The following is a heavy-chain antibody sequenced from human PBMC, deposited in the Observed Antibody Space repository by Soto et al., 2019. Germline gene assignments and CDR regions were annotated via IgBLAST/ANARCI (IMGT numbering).Heavy chain of an antibody. J-gene: IGHJ6*02. CDR1: GYTFTSYG. Sequence: ASVKVSCKASGYTFTSYGISWARQAPGQGLEWMGWISAYNGNTNYAQKLQGRVTMTTDTSTSTAYMELRSLRSDDTAVYYCAREGPYSSSWYGWNAETRYYGMDVWGQGTTVTVSS. D-gene: IGHD6-13*01. CDR2: ISAYNGNT. CDR3: AREGPYSSSWYGWNAETRYYGMDV. V-gene: IGHV1-18*01.